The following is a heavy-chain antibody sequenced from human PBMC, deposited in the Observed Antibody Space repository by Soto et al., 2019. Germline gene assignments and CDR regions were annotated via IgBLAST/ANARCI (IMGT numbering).Heavy chain of an antibody. V-gene: IGHV4-34*01. J-gene: IGHJ5*02. CDR2: INHSGNT. D-gene: IGHD2-21*01. Sequence: PXETLSLTCAVYGSSLSDNCCNWLRQPPGKGLEWIGEINHSGNTNYNPSLRSRVTISIDTSKNQLSLNLRSVSAADTAVYYCARGRGEFDDWGQGSPVTVSS. CDR1: GSSLSDNC. CDR3: ARGRGEFDD.